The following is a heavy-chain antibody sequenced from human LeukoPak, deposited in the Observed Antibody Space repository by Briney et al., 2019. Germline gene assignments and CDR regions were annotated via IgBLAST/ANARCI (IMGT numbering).Heavy chain of an antibody. D-gene: IGHD5-12*01. CDR1: GFTFSSYS. V-gene: IGHV3-21*01. J-gene: IGHJ4*02. Sequence: GRSLRLSCAASGFTFSSYSMNWVRQAPGKGLEWVSSISSSSSYIYYADSVKGRFTISRDNAKNSLYLPMNSLTAEDTAVYHCARDRYIVATTHFEYWGQRTLVTVSS. CDR3: ARDRYIVATTHFEY. CDR2: ISSSSSYI.